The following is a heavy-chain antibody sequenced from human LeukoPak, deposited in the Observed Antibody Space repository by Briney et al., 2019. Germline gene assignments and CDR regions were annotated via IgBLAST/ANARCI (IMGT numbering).Heavy chain of an antibody. CDR3: AREQLVERADAFDI. D-gene: IGHD2-15*01. Sequence: GGSLRLSCAASGFTFSSYGMHWVRQAPGKGLEWVAFIRYDGTEKYYEDSVKGRVTVSRDNSKTMLYLQMNSLRAEDTAVYYCAREQLVERADAFDIWGQGTMVTVSS. CDR2: IRYDGTEK. V-gene: IGHV3-30*02. J-gene: IGHJ3*02. CDR1: GFTFSSYG.